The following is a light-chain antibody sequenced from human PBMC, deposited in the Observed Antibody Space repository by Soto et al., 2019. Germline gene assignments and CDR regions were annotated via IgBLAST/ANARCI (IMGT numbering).Light chain of an antibody. CDR2: GAS. CDR1: QIVSTN. CDR3: QQYNDRPRT. Sequence: ELVMTQSPATLSVSPGEIATLSCKASQIVSTNLAWYQQRPGQAPRLLIYGASTRAIGVPARFSGSGSGTEFTLTISSLQSEDFAVYYCQQYNDRPRTFGQGTKVDIK. V-gene: IGKV3-15*01. J-gene: IGKJ1*01.